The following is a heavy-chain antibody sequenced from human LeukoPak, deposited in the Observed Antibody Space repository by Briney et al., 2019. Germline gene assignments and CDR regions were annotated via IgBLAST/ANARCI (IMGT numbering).Heavy chain of an antibody. CDR2: ISSSSSTI. D-gene: IGHD6-19*01. CDR3: ARTVYDLRGQRLVPGLDY. CDR1: GFTFNSYS. Sequence: SGGSLRLSCAASGFTFNSYSMNWVRQAPGKGLEWVSYISSSSSTIYYADSVKGRFTISRDNAKNSLYLQMSSLRAEDTAVYYCARTVYDLRGQRLVPGLDYWGQGTLVTVSS. V-gene: IGHV3-48*04. J-gene: IGHJ4*02.